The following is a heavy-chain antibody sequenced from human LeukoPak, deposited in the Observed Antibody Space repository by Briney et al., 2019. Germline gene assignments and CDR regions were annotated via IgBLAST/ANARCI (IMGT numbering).Heavy chain of an antibody. CDR3: ARSIVGTTDAFDI. V-gene: IGHV5-51*01. Sequence: RGASLMISCKGSGYSFTNYWIGWVRQLPGKGLEWMGIIYPADSDTRYSPSFQGQVTISADKSISTAYLQWSSLKASATAMYYCARSIVGTTDAFDIWGQGTMVTVSS. J-gene: IGHJ3*02. D-gene: IGHD1-26*01. CDR1: GYSFTNYW. CDR2: IYPADSDT.